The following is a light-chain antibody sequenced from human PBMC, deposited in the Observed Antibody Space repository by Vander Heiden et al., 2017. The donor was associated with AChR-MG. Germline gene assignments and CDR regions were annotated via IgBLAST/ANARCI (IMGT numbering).Light chain of an antibody. V-gene: IGLV2-8*01. CDR2: EVT. CDR1: SSDVGGYKY. CDR3: SSYAANNTWV. J-gene: IGLJ3*02. Sequence: HSVLTQPPSASGSPGQSVTISCTGTSSDVGGYKYVSWYQQHPGKAPKFIIYEVTKRPAGVPTRFSGSKSGNTASLTVSGLQAEDEADYYCSSYAANNTWVFGAGTKLTVL.